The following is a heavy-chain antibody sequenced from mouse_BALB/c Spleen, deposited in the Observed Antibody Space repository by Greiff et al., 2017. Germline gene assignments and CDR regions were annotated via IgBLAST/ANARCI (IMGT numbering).Heavy chain of an antibody. V-gene: IGHV5-15*02. Sequence: EVQLVESGGGLVQPGGSRKLSCAASGFTFSDYGMAWVRQAPGKGPEWVAFISNLAYSIYYADTVTGRFTISRENAKNTLYLEMSSLRSEDTAMYYCARALLRAGAMDYWGQGTSVTVSS. CDR3: ARALLRAGAMDY. CDR1: GFTFSDYG. J-gene: IGHJ4*01. D-gene: IGHD1-2*01. CDR2: ISNLAYSI.